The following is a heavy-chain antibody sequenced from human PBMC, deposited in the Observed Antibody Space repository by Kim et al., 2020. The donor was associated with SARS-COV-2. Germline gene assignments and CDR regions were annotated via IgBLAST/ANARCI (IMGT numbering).Heavy chain of an antibody. V-gene: IGHV3-21*01. D-gene: IGHD3-22*01. J-gene: IGHJ4*02. CDR3: ARGSEDSSGYSY. Sequence: YYADSVKGRFTISRDNAKQTVYLQMNSLRAEDTAVYYCARGSEDSSGYSYWGQGTLVTVSS.